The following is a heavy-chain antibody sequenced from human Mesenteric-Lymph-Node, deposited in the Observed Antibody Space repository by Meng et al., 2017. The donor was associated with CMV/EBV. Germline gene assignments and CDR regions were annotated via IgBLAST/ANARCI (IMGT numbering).Heavy chain of an antibody. CDR1: FSGYY. V-gene: IGHV4-34*01. Sequence: FSGYYWRWIRQPPGKGLEWIGEINHSGSTNYNPSLKSRVTISVDTSKNQFSLKLRTVTAADTAVYYCARIRYDYGGYMTRKNWYFDLWGRGTLVTVSS. CDR3: ARIRYDYGGYMTRKNWYFDL. D-gene: IGHD4/OR15-4a*01. CDR2: INHSGST. J-gene: IGHJ2*01.